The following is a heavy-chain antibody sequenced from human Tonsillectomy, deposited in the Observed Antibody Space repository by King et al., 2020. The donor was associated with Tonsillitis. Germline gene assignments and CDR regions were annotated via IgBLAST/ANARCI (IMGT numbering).Heavy chain of an antibody. V-gene: IGHV3-30*18. CDR2: IAYDGSKK. D-gene: IGHD3-3*01. J-gene: IGHJ4*02. CDR1: GFTFSSYG. Sequence: VQLVESGGGVVQPGRSLRLSCAASGFTFSSYGMHWVRQAPGKGLEWVALIAYDGSKKYYADSVKGRFTISRDNSKNTLYLQMNSLRAEDTAIYYCAKGGGGDFWGSFDYWGPGTLVTVSS. CDR3: AKGGGGDFWGSFDY.